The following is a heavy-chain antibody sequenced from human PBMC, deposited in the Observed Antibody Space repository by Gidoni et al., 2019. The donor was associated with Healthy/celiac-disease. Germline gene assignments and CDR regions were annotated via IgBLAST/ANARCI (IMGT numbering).Heavy chain of an antibody. Sequence: QVQLVQSGAEVKKPGASVTVPCKAAGYTFTSYGISWVRQAPGQGLEWMGWISAYNGNTNYAQKLQGRVTMTTDTSTSTAYMELRSLRSDDTAVYYCARDKEDQTGTTRGDYWGQGTLVTVSS. CDR1: GYTFTSYG. CDR3: ARDKEDQTGTTRGDY. D-gene: IGHD1-7*01. CDR2: ISAYNGNT. V-gene: IGHV1-18*01. J-gene: IGHJ4*02.